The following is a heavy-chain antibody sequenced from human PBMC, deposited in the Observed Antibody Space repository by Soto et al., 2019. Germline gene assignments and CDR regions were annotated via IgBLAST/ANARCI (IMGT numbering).Heavy chain of an antibody. V-gene: IGHV3-48*02. Sequence: GGSLRLSCAVSGFPFNSFAMNWVRQAPGRGLEWVSFISDSGSTTHYADSVKGRFTISRDSSKNSLYIQMNSLRDEDTAVYFCVRDPNGITDIDYRGQGTQVTVSS. D-gene: IGHD2-8*01. CDR2: ISDSGSTT. CDR3: VRDPNGITDIDY. CDR1: GFPFNSFA. J-gene: IGHJ4*02.